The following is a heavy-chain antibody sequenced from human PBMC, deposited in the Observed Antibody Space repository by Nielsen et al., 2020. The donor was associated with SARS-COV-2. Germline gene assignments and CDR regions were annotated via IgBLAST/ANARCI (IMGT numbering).Heavy chain of an antibody. J-gene: IGHJ6*02. Sequence: GESLKISCAASGFTFSSYGMHWVRQAPGKGLEWVAVISYDGSNKYYADSVKGRFTISRDNSKNTLYLQMNSLRAEDTAVYYCAKVLVGAYYYGMDVWGQGTTVTVSS. V-gene: IGHV3-30*18. CDR2: ISYDGSNK. CDR1: GFTFSSYG. D-gene: IGHD4/OR15-4a*01. CDR3: AKVLVGAYYYGMDV.